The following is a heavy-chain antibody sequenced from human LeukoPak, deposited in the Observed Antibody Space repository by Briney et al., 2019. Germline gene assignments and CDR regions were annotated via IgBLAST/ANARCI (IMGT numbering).Heavy chain of an antibody. D-gene: IGHD6-13*01. CDR3: AKDPVGYYSSSWYPPDY. Sequence: GRSLRLSCAASGSTFSSYGMHWVRQAPGKGLEWVAVISYDGSNKYYADSVKGRVTISRDNSKNTLYLQMNSLRAEDTAVYYCAKDPVGYYSSSWYPPDYWGQGTLVTVSS. CDR1: GSTFSSYG. CDR2: ISYDGSNK. V-gene: IGHV3-30*18. J-gene: IGHJ4*02.